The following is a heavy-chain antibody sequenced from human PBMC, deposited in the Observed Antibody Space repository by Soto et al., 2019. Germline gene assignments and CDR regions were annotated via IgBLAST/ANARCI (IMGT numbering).Heavy chain of an antibody. D-gene: IGHD2-2*01. CDR3: ARRRGVVSTSSFRTRAPSFDY. J-gene: IGHJ4*02. V-gene: IGHV1-8*01. Sequence: WASVKVSCKASGYTFTSYDINWVRQATGQGLEWMGWMNPNSGNTGYAQKFQGRVTMTRNTSISTAYMELSSLRSEDTAVYYCARRRGVVSTSSFRTRAPSFDYWGQGTLVTVSS. CDR1: GYTFTSYD. CDR2: MNPNSGNT.